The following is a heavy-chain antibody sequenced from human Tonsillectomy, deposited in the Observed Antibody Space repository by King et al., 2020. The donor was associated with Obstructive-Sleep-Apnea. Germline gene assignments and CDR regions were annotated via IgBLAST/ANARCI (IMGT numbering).Heavy chain of an antibody. V-gene: IGHV3-48*01. Sequence: VQLVESGGGSVQPGGSLRLSCAASGFTFRDYRMYWVRQAPGKGLEWVSFITGSSDTIYYADSVKGRFTISRDNAKNSLNLQMNSLRVEDTAVYYCARDLGYNYGYYFDYWGQGTLLTVSS. CDR3: ARDLGYNYGYYFDY. J-gene: IGHJ4*02. CDR1: GFTFRDYR. CDR2: ITGSSDTI. D-gene: IGHD5-18*01.